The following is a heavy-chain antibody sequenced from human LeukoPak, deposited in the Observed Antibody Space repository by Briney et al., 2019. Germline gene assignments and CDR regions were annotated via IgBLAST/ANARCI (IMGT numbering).Heavy chain of an antibody. CDR3: ARDQIVDTAMVTDY. CDR1: GFTFSSYS. Sequence: GGSLRLSCAASGFTFSSYSMNWVRQAPGKGLEWVSSISSSSSYIYYADSVKGRFTISRDNAKNSLYLQMNSLRAEDTAVYYCARDQIVDTAMVTDYWGQGTLVTVSS. V-gene: IGHV3-21*01. CDR2: ISSSSSYI. D-gene: IGHD5-18*01. J-gene: IGHJ4*02.